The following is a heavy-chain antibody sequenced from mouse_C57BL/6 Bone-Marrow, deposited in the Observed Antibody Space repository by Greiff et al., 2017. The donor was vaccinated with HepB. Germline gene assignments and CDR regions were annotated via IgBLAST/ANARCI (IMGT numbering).Heavy chain of an antibody. CDR1: GYAFTNYL. Sequence: VKLMESGAELVRPGTSVKVSCKASGYAFTNYLIEWVKQRPGQGLEWIGVINPGSGGTNYNEKFKGKATLTADKSSSTAYMQLSSLTSEDSAVYVCARCGGNFDYWGQGTTLTVSS. CDR3: ARCGGNFDY. V-gene: IGHV1-54*01. CDR2: INPGSGGT. J-gene: IGHJ2*01.